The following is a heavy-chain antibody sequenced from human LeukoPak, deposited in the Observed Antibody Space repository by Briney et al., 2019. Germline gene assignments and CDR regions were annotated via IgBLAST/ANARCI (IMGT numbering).Heavy chain of an antibody. D-gene: IGHD2-2*01. CDR2: IKDEGGQK. V-gene: IGHV3-7*03. J-gene: IGHJ4*02. CDR3: ARDPSRGFDT. CDR1: GFTFSRYW. Sequence: GGSLRLSGAPSGFTFSRYWMTWVRQTPEKGLEGVASIKDEGGQKYYVDSVKGRFTVSRDNAKNSAYLQMDSRGAEDTAFYSVARDPSRGFDTWGRETLAPVSS.